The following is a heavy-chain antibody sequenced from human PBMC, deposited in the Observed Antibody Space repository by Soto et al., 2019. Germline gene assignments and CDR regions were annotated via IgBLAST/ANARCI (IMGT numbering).Heavy chain of an antibody. J-gene: IGHJ5*02. CDR1: GGSVSSSNW. V-gene: IGHV4-4*02. CDR3: ASVGSDYDNSGYYLP. Sequence: SETLSLTCIVSGGSVSSSNWWRWVRQPPGKGLEWIGEIYHSGSTTYNPSLKSRATISVDKSENQFSLRLKSVTAADTAVYYCASVGSDYDNSGYYLPWGPGTLVTVSS. CDR2: IYHSGST. D-gene: IGHD3-22*01.